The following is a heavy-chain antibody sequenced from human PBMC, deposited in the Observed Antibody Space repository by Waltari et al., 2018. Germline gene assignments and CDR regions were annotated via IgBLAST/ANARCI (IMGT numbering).Heavy chain of an antibody. CDR2: IRNKANSHTT. CDR1: GFTFSNYY. Sequence: EVQVVESGGGLVQPGGSLRLSCVVSGFTFSNYYMHWVRQAQGKGLEWVGLIRNKANSHTTEYGAAVKGRFTIARDDSKNTLYLQMTSLKTEDTAVYYCSSYSSGWSAGAFESWGQGVLVTVSS. J-gene: IGHJ4*02. V-gene: IGHV3-72*01. CDR3: SSYSSGWSAGAFES. D-gene: IGHD6-13*01.